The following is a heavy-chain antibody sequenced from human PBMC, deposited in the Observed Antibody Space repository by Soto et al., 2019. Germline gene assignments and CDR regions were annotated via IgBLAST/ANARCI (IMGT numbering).Heavy chain of an antibody. CDR2: IIPIFGTA. V-gene: IGHV1-69*13. D-gene: IGHD6-19*01. J-gene: IGHJ4*02. CDR1: GGTFSSYA. Sequence: SVKVSCKASGGTFSSYAISWVRQAPGQGLEWMGGIIPIFGTANYAQKFQGRVTITADESTSTAYTELSSLRSEDTAVYYCARSVAGRGLDYWGQGTLVTVSS. CDR3: ARSVAGRGLDY.